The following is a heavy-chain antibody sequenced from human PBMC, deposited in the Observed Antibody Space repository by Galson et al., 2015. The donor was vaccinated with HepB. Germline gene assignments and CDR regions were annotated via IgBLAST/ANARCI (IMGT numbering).Heavy chain of an antibody. Sequence: SVKVSCKASGGTFSSYAISWVRQAPGQGLEWMGGIIPIFGTANYARKFQGRVTITADESTSTAYMELSSLRSEDTAVYYCARLGYCSGGSCPNTEIFDYWGQGTLVTVSS. CDR2: IIPIFGTA. V-gene: IGHV1-69*13. CDR3: ARLGYCSGGSCPNTEIFDY. J-gene: IGHJ4*02. D-gene: IGHD2-15*01. CDR1: GGTFSSYA.